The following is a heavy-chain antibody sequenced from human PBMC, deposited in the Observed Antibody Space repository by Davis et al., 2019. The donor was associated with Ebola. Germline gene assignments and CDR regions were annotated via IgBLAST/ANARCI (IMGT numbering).Heavy chain of an antibody. D-gene: IGHD6-13*01. CDR3: ARRQTDAAGSYWYFDL. CDR2: IYYSGST. V-gene: IGHV4-34*01. J-gene: IGHJ2*01. CDR1: GGSFSGYY. Sequence: SETLSLTCAVYGGSFSGYYWSWIRQPPGKGLEWIGSIYYSGSTYYNPSLKSRVTISVDTSKNQFSLKLSSVTAADTAVYYCARRQTDAAGSYWYFDLWGRGTLVTVSS.